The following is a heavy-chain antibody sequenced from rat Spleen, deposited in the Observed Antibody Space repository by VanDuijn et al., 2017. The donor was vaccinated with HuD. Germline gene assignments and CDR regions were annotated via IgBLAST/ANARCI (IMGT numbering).Heavy chain of an antibody. CDR1: GFSLIRYA. V-gene: IGHV2-72*01. CDR2: IWAGGTT. J-gene: IGHJ2*01. Sequence: QVQLKESGPGLVQPSQTLSLTCTVSGFSLIRYAVNWVRPPPGKGLVWMGTIWAGGTTNYNSAVQSRLSISRDTSKSQLFLKVTSLQPEDTGTYYCARHAYGGYEAFDYWGQGVMVTVSS. D-gene: IGHD1-11*01. CDR3: ARHAYGGYEAFDY.